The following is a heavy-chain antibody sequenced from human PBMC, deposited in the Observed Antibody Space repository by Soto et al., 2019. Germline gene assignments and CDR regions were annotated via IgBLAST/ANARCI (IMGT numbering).Heavy chain of an antibody. CDR2: INHSGST. Sequence: SETLSLTCAVYGVSFSGYYWSWIRQPPGKGLEWIGEINHSGSTNYNPSLKSRVTISVDTSKNQFSLKLSSVTAADTAVYYCARAPGRRYNWNYVGWFDPWGQGTLVTVSS. D-gene: IGHD1-7*01. V-gene: IGHV4-34*01. CDR3: ARAPGRRYNWNYVGWFDP. J-gene: IGHJ5*02. CDR1: GVSFSGYY.